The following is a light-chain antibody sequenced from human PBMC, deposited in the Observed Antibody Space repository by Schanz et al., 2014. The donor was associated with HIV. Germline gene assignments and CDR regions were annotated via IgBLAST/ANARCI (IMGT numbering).Light chain of an antibody. Sequence: QSVLTQPPSVSGAPGQRVTISCSGSSSNIGSGYDVHWYQQLPGTAPKLLIYDNRNRPSGVPDRFSGSKSGTSASLAITGLQSEDEADYYCQSYDSSLSGSNVVFGGGTKLTVL. V-gene: IGLV1-40*01. J-gene: IGLJ2*01. CDR1: SSNIGSGYD. CDR2: DNR. CDR3: QSYDSSLSGSNVV.